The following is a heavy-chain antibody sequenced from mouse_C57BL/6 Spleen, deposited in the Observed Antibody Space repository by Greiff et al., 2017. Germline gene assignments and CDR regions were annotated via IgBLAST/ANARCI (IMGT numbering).Heavy chain of an antibody. Sequence: QVQLQQPGAELVRPGSSVKLSCKASGYTFTSYWMHWVKQRPIQGLEWIGNIDPSDSETHYNQKFKDKATLTVDKSSSTAYMQLSSLTSEDSAVYDCASYYGSSYDYAMDYWGQGTSVTVSS. D-gene: IGHD1-1*01. CDR1: GYTFTSYW. J-gene: IGHJ4*01. V-gene: IGHV1-52*01. CDR2: IDPSDSET. CDR3: ASYYGSSYDYAMDY.